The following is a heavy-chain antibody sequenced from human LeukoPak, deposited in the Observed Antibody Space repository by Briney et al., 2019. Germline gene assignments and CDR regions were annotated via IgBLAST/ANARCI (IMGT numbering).Heavy chain of an antibody. D-gene: IGHD6-13*01. CDR3: ARGRYVTTRGGAAAGFLDY. CDR2: INHSGST. CDR1: GGSFSGYY. J-gene: IGHJ4*02. Sequence: PSETLSLTCAVYGGSFSGYYWSWIRQPPGKGLEWIGEINHSGSTNYNPSLKSRVTISVDTSKNQFSLKLSSVTAADTAVYYCARGRYVTTRGGAAAGFLDYGGQGTLVTVST. V-gene: IGHV4-34*01.